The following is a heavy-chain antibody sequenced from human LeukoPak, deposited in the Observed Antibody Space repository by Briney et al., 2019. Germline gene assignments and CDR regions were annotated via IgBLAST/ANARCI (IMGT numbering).Heavy chain of an antibody. J-gene: IGHJ4*02. V-gene: IGHV4-30-4*01. CDR2: IYYTGST. CDR3: ARGAIIGGIAYPPGE. CDR1: GDSISNINFY. Sequence: SETLSLTCTVSGDSISNINFYWSWIRQPPGKGLEWIAYIYYTGSTYYNPSLKSRVTISLDTSKNQFSLKVTSMTAADTAVYYCARGAIIGGIAYPPGEWGQGTLVTVSS. D-gene: IGHD3-16*01.